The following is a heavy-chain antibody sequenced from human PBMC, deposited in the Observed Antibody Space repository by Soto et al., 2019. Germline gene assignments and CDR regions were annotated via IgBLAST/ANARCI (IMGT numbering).Heavy chain of an antibody. CDR3: ARHLETYYYDSSGYYYAGPNDY. J-gene: IGHJ4*02. CDR2: ISYTGNT. D-gene: IGHD3-22*01. CDR1: GASIRSRGYY. V-gene: IGHV4-39*01. Sequence: ESLSLTCPVSGASIRSRGYYWGWIRQPPGKGLEWIGTISYTGNTHHNSSLKSRVTISVDTSKNQFSLKLSSMTAADTDVYYCARHLETYYYDSSGYYYAGPNDYWGQGTLVTVYS.